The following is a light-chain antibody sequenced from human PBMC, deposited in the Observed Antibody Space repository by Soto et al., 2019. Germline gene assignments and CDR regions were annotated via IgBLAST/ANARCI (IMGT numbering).Light chain of an antibody. CDR3: SSYAGSSTV. CDR2: EVS. J-gene: IGLJ1*01. Sequence: QSALTQPPSVSGSPGQSVTISCTGTSSDVGYYNRVSWYQQPPGTAPKLMVFEVSNRPSGVPDRFSGSKSGNTASLTISGLQAEDEADYYCSSYAGSSTVFGTGTKLTVL. V-gene: IGLV2-18*02. CDR1: SSDVGYYNR.